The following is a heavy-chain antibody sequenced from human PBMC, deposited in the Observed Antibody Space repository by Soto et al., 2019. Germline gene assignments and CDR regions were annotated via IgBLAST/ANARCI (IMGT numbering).Heavy chain of an antibody. Sequence: GASVKVSCKASGYTFTSYGISWVRQAPGQGLERMGWISAYNGNTNYAQKLQGRVTMTTDTSTSTAYMELRSLRSDDTAVYYCARASEGTRGYSGYGYYYYYYMDVWGKGTTVTVSS. CDR1: GYTFTSYG. CDR2: ISAYNGNT. V-gene: IGHV1-18*01. CDR3: ARASEGTRGYSGYGYYYYYYMDV. D-gene: IGHD5-12*01. J-gene: IGHJ6*03.